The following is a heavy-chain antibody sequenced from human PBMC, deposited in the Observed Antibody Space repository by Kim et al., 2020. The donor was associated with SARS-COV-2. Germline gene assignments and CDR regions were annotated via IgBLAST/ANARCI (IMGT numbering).Heavy chain of an antibody. J-gene: IGHJ4*02. CDR1: GYSFTSYW. Sequence: GESLQISCKGSGYSFTSYWIGWVRQMPGKGLEWMGIIYPGDSDTRYSPSFQGQVTISADKSISTAYLQWSSLKASDTAMYYCARPYYYDSSGYYSVYYFDYWGQGTLVTVSS. V-gene: IGHV5-51*01. CDR3: ARPYYYDSSGYYSVYYFDY. CDR2: IYPGDSDT. D-gene: IGHD3-22*01.